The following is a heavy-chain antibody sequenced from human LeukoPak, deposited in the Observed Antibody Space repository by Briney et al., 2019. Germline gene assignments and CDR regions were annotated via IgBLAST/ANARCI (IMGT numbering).Heavy chain of an antibody. CDR3: ARRVMITFGGFDP. Sequence: PSQTLSLTCTVSGGSISSYYWSWVRQPPGKGLEWIGYIYYSGSTNYNPSLTSRVTISVDTSKNQFSLKLSSVTAADTAVYYCARRVMITFGGFDPWGQGTLVTVSS. J-gene: IGHJ5*02. D-gene: IGHD3-16*01. V-gene: IGHV4-59*08. CDR1: GGSISSYY. CDR2: IYYSGST.